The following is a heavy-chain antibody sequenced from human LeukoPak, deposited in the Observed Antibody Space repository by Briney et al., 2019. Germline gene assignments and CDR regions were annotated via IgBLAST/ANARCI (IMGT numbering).Heavy chain of an antibody. J-gene: IGHJ3*02. CDR1: GFTFGDYA. CDR3: TRVNGDYADAFDI. V-gene: IGHV3-49*04. CDR2: IRSKAYGGTT. D-gene: IGHD4-17*01. Sequence: PGGSLRLSCTASGFTFGDYAMSWVRQAPGKGLEWVVSIRSKAYGGTTEYAASVKGRFTISRDDSKSIAYLQMNSLKTEDTAVYYCTRVNGDYADAFDIWGQGTMVTVSS.